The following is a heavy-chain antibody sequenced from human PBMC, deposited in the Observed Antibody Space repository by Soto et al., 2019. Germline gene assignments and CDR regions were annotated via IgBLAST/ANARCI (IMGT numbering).Heavy chain of an antibody. Sequence: ASVKVSCKASGYTFLHYAIHWVRQAPGQRPEWMGLINPASGNTQYSQKFQGRFTITRDTSASTAYMELSSLRSEDTAVYFCSRTGYSTGWYFSFAYWAPGSLVTVSS. D-gene: IGHD6-19*01. J-gene: IGHJ4*02. CDR1: GYTFLHYA. V-gene: IGHV1-3*01. CDR2: INPASGNT. CDR3: SRTGYSTGWYFSFAY.